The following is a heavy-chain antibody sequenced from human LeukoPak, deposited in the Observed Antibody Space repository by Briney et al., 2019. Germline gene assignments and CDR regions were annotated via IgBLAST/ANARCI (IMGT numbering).Heavy chain of an antibody. V-gene: IGHV4-34*01. CDR2: INNSGST. CDR1: GFTFSSYA. D-gene: IGHD3-16*01. J-gene: IGHJ4*02. CDR3: ARGRYGPRLGN. Sequence: SGGSLRLSCAASGFTFSSYAMSWIRQSPEKGLEWIGEINNSGSTSYNPSLNSRVIMSVDRSKNQFSLRLTSVTAADTAVYYCARGRYGPRLGNWGQGTLVTVSS.